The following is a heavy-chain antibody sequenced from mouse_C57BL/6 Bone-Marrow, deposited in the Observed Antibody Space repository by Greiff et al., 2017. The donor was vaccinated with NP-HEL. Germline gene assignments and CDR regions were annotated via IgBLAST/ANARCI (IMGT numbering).Heavy chain of an antibody. V-gene: IGHV1-26*01. Sequence: EVQLQQSGPELVKPGASVKISCKASGYTFTDYYMNWVKQSHGKSLEWIGDINPNNGGTSYNQKFKGKATLTVDKSSSTAYMELRSLTSEDSAVYYCARSPHYCDYPFAYWGQGTLVTVSA. CDR3: ARSPHYCDYPFAY. J-gene: IGHJ3*01. D-gene: IGHD2-4*01. CDR2: INPNNGGT. CDR1: GYTFTDYY.